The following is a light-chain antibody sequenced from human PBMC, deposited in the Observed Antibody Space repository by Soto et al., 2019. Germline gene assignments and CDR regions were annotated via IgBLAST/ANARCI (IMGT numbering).Light chain of an antibody. Sequence: SVLTQPPPVSAAPGQKGTLSCSGNSSNIGNNYVSWYQQLPGTAPKLLIYENNKRPSGIPDRFSGSKSGTSATLGITGLQTGDEADYYCGTWDSSLSAEVFGGGTQLTVL. CDR2: ENN. CDR3: GTWDSSLSAEV. J-gene: IGLJ2*01. CDR1: SSNIGNNY. V-gene: IGLV1-51*02.